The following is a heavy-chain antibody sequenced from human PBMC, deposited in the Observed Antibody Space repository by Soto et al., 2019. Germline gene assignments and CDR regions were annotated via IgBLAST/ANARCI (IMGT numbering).Heavy chain of an antibody. Sequence: ASVKVSCKASGYTFTGYYMHWVRQAPGQGLEWMGWINPNSGGTNYAQKLQGRVTMTTDTSTSTAYMELRSLRSDDTAVYYCARDWAAAGLFAYWGQGTLVTVSS. J-gene: IGHJ4*02. CDR3: ARDWAAAGLFAY. CDR2: INPNSGGT. D-gene: IGHD6-13*01. CDR1: GYTFTGYY. V-gene: IGHV1-2*02.